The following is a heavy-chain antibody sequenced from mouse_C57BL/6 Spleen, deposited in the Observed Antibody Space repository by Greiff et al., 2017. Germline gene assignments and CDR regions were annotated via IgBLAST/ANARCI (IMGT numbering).Heavy chain of an antibody. D-gene: IGHD1-1*01. CDR3: ARKTPYYYGSSYDFDY. CDR1: GYTFTSYW. CDR2: IDPSDSYT. J-gene: IGHJ2*01. V-gene: IGHV1-69*01. Sequence: QVQLQQSGAELVMPGASVKLSCKASGYTFTSYWMHWVKQRPGQGLEWIGEIDPSDSYTNYNQKFKGKSTLTVDKSSSTAYMQLSSLTSEDSAVYYCARKTPYYYGSSYDFDYWGQGTTLTVSS.